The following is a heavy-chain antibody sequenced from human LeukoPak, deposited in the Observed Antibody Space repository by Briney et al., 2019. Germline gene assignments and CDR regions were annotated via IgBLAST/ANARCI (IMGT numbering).Heavy chain of an antibody. J-gene: IGHJ6*03. CDR2: IYYSGST. Sequence: SETLSLTCTVAGGSIGSYYWSSIRQPPGKGLEWLGYIYYSGSTNYNPALKSRVTISVDTSKNQFSLKLSSVTAADTAVYYCARRHCGGDCYYYYYYMDGWGKGTTVTICS. CDR3: ARRHCGGDCYYYYYYMDG. V-gene: IGHV4-59*12. CDR1: GGSIGSYY. D-gene: IGHD2-21*02.